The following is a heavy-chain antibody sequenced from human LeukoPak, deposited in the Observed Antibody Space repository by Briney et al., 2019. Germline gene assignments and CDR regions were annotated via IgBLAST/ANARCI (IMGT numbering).Heavy chain of an antibody. CDR3: ARGPRTGDFDY. D-gene: IGHD3/OR15-3a*01. CDR2: IVDTGDGT. CDR1: GFTFSSYA. V-gene: IGHV3-23*01. Sequence: PGGSLRLSCAASGFTFSSYAMSWVRQAPGKGLEWVSTIVDTGDGTFYADSVRGRFTISRDSSKNTLYLQMNSLRADDTAVYYCARGPRTGDFDYWGQGTLVTVSS. J-gene: IGHJ4*02.